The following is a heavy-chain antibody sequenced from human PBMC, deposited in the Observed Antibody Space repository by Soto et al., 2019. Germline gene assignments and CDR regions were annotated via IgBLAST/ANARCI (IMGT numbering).Heavy chain of an antibody. D-gene: IGHD3-3*01. V-gene: IGHV4-59*01. J-gene: IGHJ6*03. Sequence: QVQLQESGPGLVKPSETLSLTCTVSGGSISSYYWSWIRQPPGKGLEWIGYIYYSGSTNYNPSLTRRVTISVDTSKHQFSLKLSSVTAADTAVYYCARGTTILGSYYYMDVWGKGTTVTVSS. CDR1: GGSISSYY. CDR2: IYYSGST. CDR3: ARGTTILGSYYYMDV.